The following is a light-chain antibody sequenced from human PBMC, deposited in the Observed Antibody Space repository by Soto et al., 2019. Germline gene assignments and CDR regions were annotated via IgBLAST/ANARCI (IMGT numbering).Light chain of an antibody. CDR1: QSVLYSSNNKNY. CDR3: QQYYSTPPT. CDR2: WAS. V-gene: IGKV4-1*01. Sequence: DIVMTQSPDSLAVSLGERATINCKSRQSVLYSSNNKNYLAWYQQKQGQPPKLLIYWASTRESGVPDRFSGSGSGTDLTITISSLQAEDVEVYYCQQYYSTPPTFGGGTKVDIK. J-gene: IGKJ4*01.